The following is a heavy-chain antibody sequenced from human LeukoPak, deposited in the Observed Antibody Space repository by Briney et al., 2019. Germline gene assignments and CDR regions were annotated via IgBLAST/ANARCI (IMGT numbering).Heavy chain of an antibody. V-gene: IGHV3-53*01. D-gene: IGHD2-2*01. Sequence: GGSLRLSCAASGFTVSSNYMSWVRQAPGKGLEWVSVIYSGGSTYYADSVKGRFTISRDNSKNTLYLQMNSLRAEDTAVYYCARVRRVPAAIYYYYYYMDVWGKGTTVTISS. J-gene: IGHJ6*03. CDR1: GFTVSSNY. CDR2: IYSGGST. CDR3: ARVRRVPAAIYYYYYYMDV.